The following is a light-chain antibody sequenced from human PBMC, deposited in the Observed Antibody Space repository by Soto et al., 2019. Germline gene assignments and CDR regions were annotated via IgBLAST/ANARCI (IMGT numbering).Light chain of an antibody. V-gene: IGLV2-23*02. J-gene: IGLJ1*01. Sequence: QSVLSQPASVSGSPGQSLTIYCTGTSSDVGSYNLVSWYQQHPGKAPKLMIYEVSKRPSGVSNRFSGSKSGNTAYLTISGLQAEDEADYYCCSYAGSSTFVFGTGTKVTVL. CDR3: CSYAGSSTFV. CDR2: EVS. CDR1: SSDVGSYNL.